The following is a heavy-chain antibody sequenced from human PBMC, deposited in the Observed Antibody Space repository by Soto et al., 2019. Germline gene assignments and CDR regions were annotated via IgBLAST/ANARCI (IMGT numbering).Heavy chain of an antibody. CDR2: TYYRSKWYN. CDR3: ARTDRRQWQVYYYYYMDV. D-gene: IGHD6-19*01. Sequence: PSQTLSLTCAISGDSVSSNSAAWNWIRQSPSRGLEWLGRTYYRSKWYNDYAVSVKSRITINPDTSKNQFSLQLNSVTPEDTAVYYCARTDRRQWQVYYYYYMDVWGKGTTVTVSS. J-gene: IGHJ6*03. CDR1: GDSVSSNSAA. V-gene: IGHV6-1*01.